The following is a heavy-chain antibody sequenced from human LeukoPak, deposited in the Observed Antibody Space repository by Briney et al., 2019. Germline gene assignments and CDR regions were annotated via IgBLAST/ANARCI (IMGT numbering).Heavy chain of an antibody. D-gene: IGHD3-16*01. J-gene: IGHJ4*02. V-gene: IGHV3-30*02. CDR3: AKDHVTWGNRYFDH. CDR2: IGHDATKI. Sequence: GGSLRLSCAASGFTFSTYGMHWVRQAPGKGLEWVAFIGHDATKIYYADSVQGRFTISRDDSKNTLYLEMNSLSGEDTALYYCAKDHVTWGNRYFDHWGQGTLGTVSS. CDR1: GFTFSTYG.